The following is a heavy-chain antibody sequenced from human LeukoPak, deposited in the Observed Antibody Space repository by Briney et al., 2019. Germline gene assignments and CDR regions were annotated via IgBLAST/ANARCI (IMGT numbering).Heavy chain of an antibody. V-gene: IGHV4-59*01. Sequence: SETLSPTCTVSGGSISSYYWSWIRQPPGKGLEWIGYICYSGSTNYNPSLKSRVTISVDTSKNQFSLKLSSVTAADTAVYYCARAIYSGYDAFDIWGQGTMVTVSS. CDR1: GGSISSYY. CDR2: ICYSGST. J-gene: IGHJ3*02. D-gene: IGHD5-12*01. CDR3: ARAIYSGYDAFDI.